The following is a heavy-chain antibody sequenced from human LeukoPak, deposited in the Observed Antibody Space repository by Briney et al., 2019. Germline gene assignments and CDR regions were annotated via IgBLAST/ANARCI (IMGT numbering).Heavy chain of an antibody. CDR1: GGSISTVF. CDR3: ARGTEMTSSSGYYSFDY. D-gene: IGHD3-22*01. V-gene: IGHV4-4*07. CDR2: IYMGTT. Sequence: SETLSLTCTVSGGSISTVFWTWIRQSAGKGLEWIGRIYMGTTYYNPSVESRATITVDTSNNRFSLKLTSLTAADTAVYYCARGTEMTSSSGYYSFDYWGRGSLVTVSS. J-gene: IGHJ4*02.